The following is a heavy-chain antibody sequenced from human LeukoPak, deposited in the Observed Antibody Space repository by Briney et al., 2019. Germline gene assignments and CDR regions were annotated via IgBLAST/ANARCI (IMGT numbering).Heavy chain of an antibody. V-gene: IGHV1-2*02. J-gene: IGHJ5*02. Sequence: ASVKVSCKASGYSFADKYMHWVRQAPGQGLEWMGWINPNSGGTNYAQKFQGRVTMTTDTSMSTAYMELSRLTSDDTAVYYCARAGGRSWFDPWGQGTLVTVSS. CDR1: GYSFADKY. CDR3: ARAGGRSWFDP. CDR2: INPNSGGT.